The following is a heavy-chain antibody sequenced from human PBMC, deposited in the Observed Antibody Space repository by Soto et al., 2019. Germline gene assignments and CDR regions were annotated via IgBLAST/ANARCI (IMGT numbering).Heavy chain of an antibody. CDR3: ARDATFGTKGGSFDI. J-gene: IGHJ3*02. CDR2: MWYDGTNK. CDR1: GFTFRIYS. D-gene: IGHD3-16*01. Sequence: QVQLVESGGGVVQSGRSLRLSCAASGFTFRIYSMHWVRQSPGKGLEWVAVMWYDGTNKYYGESVKGRFTISRDNSENTLYLQMNSLRVEDTAVYYCARDATFGTKGGSFDIWGHGTLVTVSS. V-gene: IGHV3-33*01.